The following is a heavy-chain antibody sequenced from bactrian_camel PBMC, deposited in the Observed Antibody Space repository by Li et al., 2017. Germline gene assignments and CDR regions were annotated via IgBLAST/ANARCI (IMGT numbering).Heavy chain of an antibody. CDR1: GFQFADYP. D-gene: IGHD2*01. CDR2: INYAGDST. J-gene: IGHJ4*01. CDR3: TPGVY. V-gene: IGHV3S40*01. Sequence: VQLVESGGGSVQAGGSLRLSCSASGFQFADYPMRWVRQAPGKGLEWVATINYAGDSTYYADSVKGRFIISRDDAKNTVFLQLNSLKTEDTAKYYCTPGVYWGQGTQVTVSS.